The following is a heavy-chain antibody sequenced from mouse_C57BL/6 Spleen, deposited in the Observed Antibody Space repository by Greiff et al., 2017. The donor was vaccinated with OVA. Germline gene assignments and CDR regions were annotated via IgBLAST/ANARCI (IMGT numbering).Heavy chain of an antibody. J-gene: IGHJ1*03. CDR2: INPSSGYT. CDR1: GYTFTSYW. Sequence: QVQLKESGAELAKPGASVKLSCKASGYTFTSYWMHWVKQRPGQGLEWIGYINPSSGYTKYNQKFKDKATLTADKSSSTAYMQLSSLTYEDSAVXYCARTTTVVADFDVWGTGTTVTVSS. CDR3: ARTTTVVADFDV. D-gene: IGHD1-1*01. V-gene: IGHV1-7*01.